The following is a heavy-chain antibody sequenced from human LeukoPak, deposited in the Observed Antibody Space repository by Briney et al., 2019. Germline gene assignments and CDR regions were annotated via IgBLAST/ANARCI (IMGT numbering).Heavy chain of an antibody. CDR3: ARTPPGGLIDY. CDR1: GYTFTSYD. CDR2: MSPKSANT. Sequence: GASVKVSCKASGYTFTSYDINWVRQASGQGLEWMGWMSPKSANTGYAQKFQGRVTITRDTSKSTAYMELSSLTSEDTAVYFCARTPPGGLIDYWGQGTRVTVSS. V-gene: IGHV1-8*03. J-gene: IGHJ4*02. D-gene: IGHD3-10*01.